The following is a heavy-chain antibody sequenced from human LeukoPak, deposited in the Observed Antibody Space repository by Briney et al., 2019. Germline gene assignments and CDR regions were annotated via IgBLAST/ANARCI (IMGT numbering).Heavy chain of an antibody. Sequence: SETLSLTCTVSGGSISSYYWSWIRQPPGKGLEWIGYIYYSGSTNYNPSLKSRVTISVDTSKNQFSLKLSSVTAADTAVYYCSRDSGGNWFDPWGQGTLVTVSS. CDR2: IYYSGST. J-gene: IGHJ5*02. CDR1: GGSISSYY. D-gene: IGHD1-26*01. CDR3: SRDSGGNWFDP. V-gene: IGHV4-59*01.